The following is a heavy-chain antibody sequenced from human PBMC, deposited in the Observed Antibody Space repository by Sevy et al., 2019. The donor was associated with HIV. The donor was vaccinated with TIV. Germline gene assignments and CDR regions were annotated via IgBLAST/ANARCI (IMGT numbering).Heavy chain of an antibody. CDR1: GFTVSNYY. J-gene: IGHJ4*02. D-gene: IGHD6-19*01. CDR2: IYSGGGT. CDR3: ARRDLSSAYYDC. V-gene: IGHV3-53*01. Sequence: GGSLRLSCAASGFTVSNYYMSWVRQAPGKGLEWVSVIYSGGGTNYADSVKGRFTISRDNSKNTLYLQMNSRGAEDTAVYYCARRDLSSAYYDCWGQGTLVTVSS.